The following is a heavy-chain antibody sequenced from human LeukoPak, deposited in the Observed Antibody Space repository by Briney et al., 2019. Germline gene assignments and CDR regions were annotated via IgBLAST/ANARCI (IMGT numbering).Heavy chain of an antibody. D-gene: IGHD3-10*01. Sequence: SETLSLTCTVSGYSISSGYYWGWIRQPPGKGLEWIGSIYHSGSTNYNPSLKSRVTISVDTSKNQFSLKLSSVTAADTAVYYCARRFHVYYYGSGSYLDYWGQGTLVTVSS. J-gene: IGHJ4*02. CDR1: GYSISSGYY. CDR2: IYHSGST. CDR3: ARRFHVYYYGSGSYLDY. V-gene: IGHV4-38-2*02.